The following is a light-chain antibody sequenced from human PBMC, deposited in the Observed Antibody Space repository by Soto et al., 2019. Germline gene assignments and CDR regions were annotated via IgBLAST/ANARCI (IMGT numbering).Light chain of an antibody. CDR3: GSWDNNVRAYV. V-gene: IGLV1-51*01. CDR1: DSNLGRNY. CDR2: DNV. Sequence: QSVLTQPPSVSATPGQKVTISCSGSDSNLGRNYVSWYQQLPGTAPRLLIYDNVYRFSGIPDRFSASKSGTSATLGIAGLQTGDEGDYYCGSWDNNVRAYVFGTGTKVTV. J-gene: IGLJ1*01.